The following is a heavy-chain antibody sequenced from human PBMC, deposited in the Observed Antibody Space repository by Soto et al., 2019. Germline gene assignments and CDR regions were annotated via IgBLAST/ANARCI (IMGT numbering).Heavy chain of an antibody. CDR3: ARGDLRAMA. CDR2: INHSGST. V-gene: IGHV4-34*01. D-gene: IGHD3-16*01. CDR1: GESFSDYY. Sequence: SETLSLTCAVYGESFSDYYWSWIRQPPGMGLEWIGEINHSGSTNYNPSLKSRVTISVDTPKNQFSLKLRSVTAADTAIYYCARGDLRAMAWGQGTLVTVSS. J-gene: IGHJ4*02.